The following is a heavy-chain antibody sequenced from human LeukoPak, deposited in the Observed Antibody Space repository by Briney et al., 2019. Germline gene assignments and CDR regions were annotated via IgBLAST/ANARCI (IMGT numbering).Heavy chain of an antibody. D-gene: IGHD5-18*01. CDR2: ISYDGSNK. Sequence: PGRSLRLSCAASGFTLSSYAMHWVRQAPGKGLEWVAVISYDGSNKYYADSVKGRFTISRDNSKNTLYLQMNSLRAEDTAVYYCARGLQLYYFDYWGQGTLVTVSS. CDR3: ARGLQLYYFDY. J-gene: IGHJ4*02. V-gene: IGHV3-30-3*01. CDR1: GFTLSSYA.